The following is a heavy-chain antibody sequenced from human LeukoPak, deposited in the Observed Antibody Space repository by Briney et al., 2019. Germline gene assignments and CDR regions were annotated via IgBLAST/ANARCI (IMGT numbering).Heavy chain of an antibody. D-gene: IGHD6-19*01. CDR3: ARDGSGWHYYYYGMDV. CDR1: GFPFSSYA. V-gene: IGHV3-23*01. Sequence: GGSLRLSCVVSGFPFSSYAMSWVRQAPGKGLEWVSGISGSGDDTYYAASVKGRFIVSRDTSKNTLYLQMNSLRAEDTAVYYCARDGSGWHYYYYGMDVWGQGTTVTVSS. J-gene: IGHJ6*02. CDR2: ISGSGDDT.